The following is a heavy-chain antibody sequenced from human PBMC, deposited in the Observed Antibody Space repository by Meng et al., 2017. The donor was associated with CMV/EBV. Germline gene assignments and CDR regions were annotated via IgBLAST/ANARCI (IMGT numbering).Heavy chain of an antibody. D-gene: IGHD3-3*01. CDR1: GFTFSSYW. CDR3: ARAGVYYDFWSGYYRGVAGYYYGMDV. V-gene: IGHV3-74*01. CDR2: INSDGSST. Sequence: GESLKISCAASGFTFSSYWMHWGRQAPGKGLVWVSRINSDGSSTSYADSVKGRFTISRDNAKNTLYLQMNSLRAEDTAVYYCARAGVYYDFWSGYYRGVAGYYYGMDVWGQGTTVTVSS. J-gene: IGHJ6*02.